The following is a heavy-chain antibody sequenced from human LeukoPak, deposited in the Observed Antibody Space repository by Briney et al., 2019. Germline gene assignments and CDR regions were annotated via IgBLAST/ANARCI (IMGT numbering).Heavy chain of an antibody. CDR1: GFTFSSYS. V-gene: IGHV3-21*01. CDR2: ISSSSSYI. J-gene: IGHJ4*02. CDR3: ARGLWFGDTYYFDY. D-gene: IGHD3-10*01. Sequence: PGGSLRLSCAASGFTFSSYSMNWVRQAPGKGLEWVSSISSSSSYIYYADSVKGRFTISRDNAKNSLYLQMNSLRAEDTAVYYCARGLWFGDTYYFDYWGQGTLVTVSS.